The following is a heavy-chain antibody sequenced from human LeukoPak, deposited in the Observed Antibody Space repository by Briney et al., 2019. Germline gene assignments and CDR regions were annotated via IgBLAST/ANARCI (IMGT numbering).Heavy chain of an antibody. D-gene: IGHD3-22*01. J-gene: IGHJ3*02. CDR3: ARDALSFYDSSGTSFFDI. V-gene: IGHV4-31*03. CDR1: GGSISSGGYY. CDR2: IYYSGST. Sequence: SETLSLTCTVSGGSISSGGYYWSWIRQHPGKGLEWLGYIYYSGSTYYNPSLKSRVTISVDTSKNQFSLKLSSVTAADTAVYYCARDALSFYDSSGTSFFDIWGQGTMVTVSS.